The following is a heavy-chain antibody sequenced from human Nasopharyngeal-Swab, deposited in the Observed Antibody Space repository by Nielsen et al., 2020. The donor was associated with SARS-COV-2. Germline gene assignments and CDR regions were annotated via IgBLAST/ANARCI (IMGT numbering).Heavy chain of an antibody. D-gene: IGHD5-18*01. J-gene: IGHJ3*02. Sequence: SVKVSCKASGGTFSSYAISWVRQAPGQGLEWIGGIIPIFGTANYAQKFQGRVTITADKSTSTAYMELSSLRSEDTAVYYCARAPGGIQLWLPYRDAFDIWGQGTMVTVSS. CDR2: IIPIFGTA. CDR1: GGTFSSYA. V-gene: IGHV1-69*06. CDR3: ARAPGGIQLWLPYRDAFDI.